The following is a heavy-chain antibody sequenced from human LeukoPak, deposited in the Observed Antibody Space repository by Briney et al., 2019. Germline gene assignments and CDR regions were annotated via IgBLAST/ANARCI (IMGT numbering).Heavy chain of an antibody. V-gene: IGHV3-23*01. Sequence: PGGSLRLSCGASGFTFTTYGMSWVRQAPGKGLEWVSSISGSGDTTYYADSVKGRSTISRDNSKNTLYLQMNSLRAEDTAVYYCASGTHFDYWGQGTLVTVSS. CDR1: GFTFTTYG. J-gene: IGHJ4*02. D-gene: IGHD1-1*01. CDR2: ISGSGDTT. CDR3: ASGTHFDY.